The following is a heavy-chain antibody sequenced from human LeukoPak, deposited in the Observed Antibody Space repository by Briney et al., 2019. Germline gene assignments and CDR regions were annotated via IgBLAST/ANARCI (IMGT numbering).Heavy chain of an antibody. J-gene: IGHJ4*02. CDR2: IYSGGST. V-gene: IGHV3-66*02. Sequence: GGSLRLSCAASGFTVSSNYMSWVRQAPGKGLEWVSVIYSGGSTYYADSVKGRFSISRDNSKNTLYLQMNSLRAEDTAVYYCALSITGTTLGDYWGQGTLVTVSS. CDR3: ALSITGTTLGDY. D-gene: IGHD1-7*01. CDR1: GFTVSSNY.